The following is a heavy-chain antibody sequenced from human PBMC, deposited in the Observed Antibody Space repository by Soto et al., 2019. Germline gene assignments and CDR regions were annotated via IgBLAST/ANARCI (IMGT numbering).Heavy chain of an antibody. CDR1: GYTFTSYG. CDR2: ISAYNGNT. D-gene: IGHD5-12*01. J-gene: IGHJ3*02. Sequence: QVQLVQSGAEVKKPGASVKVSCKASGYTFTSYGISWVRQAPGQGLEWMGWISAYNGNTNYAQKLQGRVTMTTDTPTDPAYMEVRSLKAEDTPVYCCAGGGGWGYDYDAFDIWGQGTMVTVSS. V-gene: IGHV1-18*01. CDR3: AGGGGWGYDYDAFDI.